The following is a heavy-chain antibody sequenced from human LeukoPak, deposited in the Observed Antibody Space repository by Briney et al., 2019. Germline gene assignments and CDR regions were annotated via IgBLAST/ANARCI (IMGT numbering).Heavy chain of an antibody. D-gene: IGHD3-9*01. CDR3: AAGATYYDILTVLAF. Sequence: SVKVSCQASGFTFTSSDVQWVRQARGQRLEWIGWIVVGSGNTNYAQKFQERVTITRDMSTSTAYMELSSLRSEDTAVYYCAAGATYYDILTVLAFWGQGTLVTVSS. CDR1: GFTFTSSD. CDR2: IVVGSGNT. J-gene: IGHJ4*02. V-gene: IGHV1-58*01.